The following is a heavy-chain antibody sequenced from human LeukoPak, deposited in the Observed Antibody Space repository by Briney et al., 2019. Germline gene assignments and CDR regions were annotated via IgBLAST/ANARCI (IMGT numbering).Heavy chain of an antibody. V-gene: IGHV1-18*01. J-gene: IGHJ4*02. CDR2: ISAYNGNT. Sequence: ASVKVSCKASGYTFTSYGISWVRQAPGQGLEWMGWISAYNGNTNYAQKLQGRVTMTRDTSTSTVYMELSSLRSEDTAVYYCARDDRRTYDSSGYEVYYFDYWGQGTLVTVSS. CDR3: ARDDRRTYDSSGYEVYYFDY. CDR1: GYTFTSYG. D-gene: IGHD3-22*01.